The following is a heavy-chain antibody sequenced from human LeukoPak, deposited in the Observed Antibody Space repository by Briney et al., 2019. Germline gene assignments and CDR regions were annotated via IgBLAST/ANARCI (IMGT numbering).Heavy chain of an antibody. CDR3: AKDSNTYYYDSSGSIDY. CDR2: ISGSGGSA. Sequence: GGSLRLSCAASGFTFSSYAMNWVRQAQGKGLEWVSGISGSGGSAYYADSGKGRFTISRDNSKNTLYLQMNSLRAEDTAGYYCAKDSNTYYYDSSGSIDYWGQGTLVTVSS. CDR1: GFTFSSYA. J-gene: IGHJ4*02. D-gene: IGHD3-22*01. V-gene: IGHV3-23*01.